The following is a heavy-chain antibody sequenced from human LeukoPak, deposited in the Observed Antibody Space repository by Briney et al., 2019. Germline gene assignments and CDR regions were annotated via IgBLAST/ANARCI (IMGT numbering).Heavy chain of an antibody. J-gene: IGHJ2*01. V-gene: IGHV1-2*02. D-gene: IGHD3-9*01. CDR1: GYTFTGYY. CDR3: ARGSPWYYDILTGYYEARYFDL. CDR2: INPNSGGT. Sequence: GASVKVSCKASGYTFTGYYMHWVRQAPGQGLEWMGWINPNSGGTNYAQKFQGRVTMTRDTSISTAYMELSRLRSDDTAVYYCARGSPWYYDILTGYYEARYFDLWGRGTLVTVSS.